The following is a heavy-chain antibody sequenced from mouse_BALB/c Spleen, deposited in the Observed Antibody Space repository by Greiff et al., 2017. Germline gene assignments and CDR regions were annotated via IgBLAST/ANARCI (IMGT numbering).Heavy chain of an antibody. V-gene: IGHV3-2*02. J-gene: IGHJ1*01. Sequence: EVHLVESGPGLVKPSQSLSLTCTVTGYSITSDYAWNWIRQFPGNKLEWMGYISYSGSTSYNPSLKSRISITRDTSKNQFFLQLNSVTTEDTATYYCARDRATTVVEGYFDVWGAGTTVTVSS. CDR1: GYSITSDYA. D-gene: IGHD1-1*01. CDR3: ARDRATTVVEGYFDV. CDR2: ISYSGST.